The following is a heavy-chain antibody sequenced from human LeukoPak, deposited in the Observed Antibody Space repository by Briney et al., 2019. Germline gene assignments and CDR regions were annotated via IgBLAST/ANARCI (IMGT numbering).Heavy chain of an antibody. J-gene: IGHJ4*02. Sequence: ASVKVSCKASGYTFTGYYMHWVRQAPGQGLVLMGWINPNSGGTNYAQKFQGRVTMTRDTSISTAYMELSRLRSDDTAVYYCAREIGGYCSSTSCYTDDYWGQGTLVTVSS. V-gene: IGHV1-2*02. CDR3: AREIGGYCSSTSCYTDDY. CDR2: INPNSGGT. CDR1: GYTFTGYY. D-gene: IGHD2-2*02.